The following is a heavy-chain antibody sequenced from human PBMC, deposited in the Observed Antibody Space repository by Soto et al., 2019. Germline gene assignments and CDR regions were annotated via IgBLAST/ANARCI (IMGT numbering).Heavy chain of an antibody. CDR1: GFTFSSYG. Sequence: PGGSLRLSCAASGFTFSSYGMHWVRQAPGKGLEWVAVIWYDGSDKYYVDSVQGRFTISRDNSKNTLYLQMNSLRAEDTAVYFCVVATGGPDYFDYWGQGALVTVSS. CDR2: IWYDGSDK. J-gene: IGHJ4*02. D-gene: IGHD5-12*01. CDR3: VVATGGPDYFDY. V-gene: IGHV3-33*01.